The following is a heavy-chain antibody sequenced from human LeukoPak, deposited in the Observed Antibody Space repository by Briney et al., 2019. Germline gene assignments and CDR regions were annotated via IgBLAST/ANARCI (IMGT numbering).Heavy chain of an antibody. J-gene: IGHJ4*02. D-gene: IGHD3-22*01. Sequence: PGGSLRLSCAASGFTFSSYSMNWVRQAPGKGLEWVSSISSSSSYIYYADSVKGRFTISRDNAKNSLYLQMNSLRAEDTAVYYCARVIAPQDYYDSSPNFDYWGQGPLVTVSS. V-gene: IGHV3-21*01. CDR3: ARVIAPQDYYDSSPNFDY. CDR1: GFTFSSYS. CDR2: ISSSSSYI.